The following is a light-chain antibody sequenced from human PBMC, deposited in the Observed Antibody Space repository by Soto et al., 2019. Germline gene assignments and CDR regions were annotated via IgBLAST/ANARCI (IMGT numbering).Light chain of an antibody. CDR1: QSITNY. J-gene: IGKJ1*01. Sequence: DIQMTQSPSSLSASVGDRVTITCRASQSITNYLAWYQQKPGKVPKLLIYAASILQSGVPSRFSGSGSGTDFTLTISSLQPEDVATYYCQRCNSASWTFGQGTKVDIK. CDR2: AAS. CDR3: QRCNSASWT. V-gene: IGKV1-27*01.